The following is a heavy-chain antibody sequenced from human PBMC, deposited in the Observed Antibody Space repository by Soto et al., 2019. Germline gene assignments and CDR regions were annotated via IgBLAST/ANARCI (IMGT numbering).Heavy chain of an antibody. CDR3: ARNSLAARPPGAPDY. V-gene: IGHV4-39*01. CDR2: IYYSGST. D-gene: IGHD6-6*01. Sequence: QLQLQESGPGLVKPSETLSLTCTVSGGSISSSSYYWGWIRQPPGKGLEWIGSIYYSGSTYYNPSLKSRVTISVDTSKNQFSLKLSSVTAADTAVYYCARNSLAARPPGAPDYWGQGTLVTVSS. CDR1: GGSISSSSYY. J-gene: IGHJ4*02.